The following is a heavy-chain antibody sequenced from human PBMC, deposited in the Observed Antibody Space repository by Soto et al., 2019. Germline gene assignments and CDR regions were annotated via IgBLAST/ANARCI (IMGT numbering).Heavy chain of an antibody. V-gene: IGHV4-30-4*01. CDR1: GGSISSGDYY. CDR3: ARYGEYYYDSSGDAFDI. CDR2: IYYSGST. Sequence: QVQLQESGPGLVKPSQTLSLTCTVSGGSISSGDYYWSWIRQPPGKGLEWIGYIYYSGSTYYNPSLKSRVTISVDTSKNQFSLKLSSVTAADTAVYYCARYGEYYYDSSGDAFDIWGQGTMVTVSS. D-gene: IGHD3-22*01. J-gene: IGHJ3*02.